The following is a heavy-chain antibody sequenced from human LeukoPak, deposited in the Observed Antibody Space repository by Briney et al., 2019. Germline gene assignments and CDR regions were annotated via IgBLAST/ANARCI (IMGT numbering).Heavy chain of an antibody. Sequence: GGSLRLSCEASGFTFSSYWMYWVRHAPGKGLVWVSRINSDGSSTNYADSVKGRFTISRDNAKNTLYLQMNSLRPEDTAVYYCGRQYRTSVGLRYLDNWGQGTLVTVSS. D-gene: IGHD1-14*01. V-gene: IGHV3-74*01. CDR2: INSDGSST. CDR3: GRQYRTSVGLRYLDN. CDR1: GFTFSSYW. J-gene: IGHJ4*02.